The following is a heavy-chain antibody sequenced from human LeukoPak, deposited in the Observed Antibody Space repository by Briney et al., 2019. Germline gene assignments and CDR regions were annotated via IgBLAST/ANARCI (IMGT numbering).Heavy chain of an antibody. Sequence: GESLKISFKGSGYRFTSYWIGWVRPMPGKGPEWMGIIYPGDSGTRYSPSFQGQVTISADKSISTAYLQWSSLKASDTAMYYCARQRFTTRAYAGNWFDPWGQGTLVTVSS. CDR2: IYPGDSGT. V-gene: IGHV5-51*01. CDR1: GYRFTSYW. CDR3: ARQRFTTRAYAGNWFDP. J-gene: IGHJ5*02. D-gene: IGHD3-16*01.